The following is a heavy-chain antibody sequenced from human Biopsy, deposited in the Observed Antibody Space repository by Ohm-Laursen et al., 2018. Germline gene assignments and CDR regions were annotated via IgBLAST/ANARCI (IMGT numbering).Heavy chain of an antibody. D-gene: IGHD3-16*01. Sequence: GTLSLTCTVSGDSINNYYWSWIRQPAGKGLEWIGRIYTSGTPNYNLSLESRVTMSVDTSKNQFSLNLSSVTAADTTVYYCVRHALRLGPKKNWFDTWGQGTLVTVSS. CDR3: VRHALRLGPKKNWFDT. V-gene: IGHV4-4*07. CDR1: GDSINNYY. J-gene: IGHJ5*02. CDR2: IYTSGTP.